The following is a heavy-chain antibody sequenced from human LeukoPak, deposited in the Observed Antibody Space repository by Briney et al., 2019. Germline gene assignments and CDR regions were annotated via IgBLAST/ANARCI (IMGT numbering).Heavy chain of an antibody. CDR1: GYTFTTHA. CDR2: ISSGNGNT. D-gene: IGHD2-2*01. V-gene: IGHV1-3*01. CDR3: ARGRIPKYPLGYCSSTSCYPTAPGPDAFDI. Sequence: ASVKVSCKASGYTFTTHAMQWVRQAPGQRLEWMGWISSGNGNTKYLQKFQGRVTITRNTSISTAYMELSSLRSEDTAVYYCARGRIPKYPLGYCSSTSCYPTAPGPDAFDIWGQGTMVTVSS. J-gene: IGHJ3*02.